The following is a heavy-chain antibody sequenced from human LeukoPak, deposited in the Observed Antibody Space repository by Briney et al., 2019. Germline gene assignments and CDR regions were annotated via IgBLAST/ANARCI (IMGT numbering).Heavy chain of an antibody. J-gene: IGHJ4*02. D-gene: IGHD6-13*01. CDR1: GFTFSSYS. Sequence: PGGSLRLSCAASGFTFSSYSMNWVRQAPGKGLEWVANIKQDGSEKYYVDSVKGRFTISRDNAKNSLYLQMNSLRAEDTAVYYCAREEQLVPHADYWGQGTLVTVSS. CDR2: IKQDGSEK. CDR3: AREEQLVPHADY. V-gene: IGHV3-7*01.